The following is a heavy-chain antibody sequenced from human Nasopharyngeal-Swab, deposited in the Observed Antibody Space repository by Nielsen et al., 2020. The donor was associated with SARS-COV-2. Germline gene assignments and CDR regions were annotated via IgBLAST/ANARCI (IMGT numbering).Heavy chain of an antibody. J-gene: IGHJ4*02. CDR2: ISYDCYNK. Sequence: GESLKISCAASGFTFSNLAMHWVRQAPGKGLEWVAIISYDCYNKYYADAVKGRFTISRDNSKNTLYLQMNSLRAEDTAVYYCAKGFGSYHTPFDYWGQGTLVTVSS. CDR1: GFTFSNLA. V-gene: IGHV3-30*18. CDR3: AKGFGSYHTPFDY. D-gene: IGHD1-26*01.